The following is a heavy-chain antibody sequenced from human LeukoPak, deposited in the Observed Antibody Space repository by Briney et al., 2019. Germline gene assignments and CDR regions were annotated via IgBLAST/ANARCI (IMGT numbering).Heavy chain of an antibody. J-gene: IGHJ4*02. CDR2: MWDDGTNE. CDR1: GFNFGIYG. D-gene: IGHD4-17*01. CDR3: ARVIAGRDYGDYFDY. V-gene: IGHV3-33*01. Sequence: GGSLRLSCTASGFNFGIYGMHWVRQAPGKGLEWVAVMWDDGTNEYYVESVKGRFTISRDNGKRTPYLQMNSLRVEDTAVYYCARVIAGRDYGDYFDYWGQGTLVTVSS.